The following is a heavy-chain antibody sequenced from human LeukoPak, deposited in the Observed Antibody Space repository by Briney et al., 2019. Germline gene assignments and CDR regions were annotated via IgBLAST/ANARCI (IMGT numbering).Heavy chain of an antibody. CDR2: INHSGST. J-gene: IGHJ6*02. CDR3: ARGRSQWLVPPYYYYGMDV. Sequence: PGGSLRLSCAASGSTLKYYDMNWVRQAPGKGLEWIGEINHSGSTNYNPSLKSRVTISVDTSKNQFSLKLSSVTAADTAVYYCARGRSQWLVPPYYYYGMDVWGQGTTVTVSS. D-gene: IGHD6-19*01. CDR1: GSTLKYYD. V-gene: IGHV4-34*01.